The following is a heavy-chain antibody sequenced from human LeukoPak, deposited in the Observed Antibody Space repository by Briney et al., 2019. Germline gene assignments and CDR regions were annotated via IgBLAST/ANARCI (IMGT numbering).Heavy chain of an antibody. CDR1: GFTFTNYA. CDR2: LSGSGGNT. CDR3: ASPTHISGGLIDY. V-gene: IGHV3-23*01. D-gene: IGHD6-25*01. J-gene: IGHJ4*02. Sequence: GGSLRLSCAASGFTFTNYAMHWVRQAPGRGLEWGSTLSGSGGNTYYADSVKGRFTIYRDNSKNTLYLQMNRLRAEDTAIYYCASPTHISGGLIDYWGQGTLVTVSS.